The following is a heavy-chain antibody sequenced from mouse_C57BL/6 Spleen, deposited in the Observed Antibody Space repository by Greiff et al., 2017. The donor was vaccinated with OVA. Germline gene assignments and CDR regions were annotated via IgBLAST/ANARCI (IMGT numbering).Heavy chain of an antibody. Sequence: VQLQQSGPELVKPGASVKISCKASGYAFSSSWMNWVKQRPGKGLEWIGRIYPGDGDTNYNGKFKGKATLTADKSSSTAFMQLSSLTSEDSAVXFYAREKDYYDDGWCAYWGQGTLVTVSA. CDR3: AREKDYYDDGWCAY. V-gene: IGHV1-82*01. CDR2: IYPGDGDT. D-gene: IGHD2-4*01. CDR1: GYAFSSSW. J-gene: IGHJ3*01.